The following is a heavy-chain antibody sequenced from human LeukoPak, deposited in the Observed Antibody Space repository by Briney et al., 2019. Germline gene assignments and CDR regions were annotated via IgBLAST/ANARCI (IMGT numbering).Heavy chain of an antibody. V-gene: IGHV3-64*01. CDR2: ISSNGGST. J-gene: IGHJ3*02. CDR1: GFTFSSYV. Sequence: GGSLRLSCAASGFTFSSYVMHWVRQAPGKGLEYVSAISSNGGSTYYANSVKGRFAISRDNSKNTLYLQMGSLRAEDMAVYYCARSRVNMVRGVILLADAFDIWGQGTMVTVSS. D-gene: IGHD3-10*01. CDR3: ARSRVNMVRGVILLADAFDI.